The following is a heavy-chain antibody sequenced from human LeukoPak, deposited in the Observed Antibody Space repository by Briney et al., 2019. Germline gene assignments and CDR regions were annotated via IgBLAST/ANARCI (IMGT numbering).Heavy chain of an antibody. V-gene: IGHV3-13*04. CDR2: IGIAGDT. Sequence: GSLRLSCAASEFTFTNYDMHWVRQVTGKGLEWVSAIGIAGDTYYPGSVRGRFTISRENAKNSLYLQMNSLRDGDTAVYYCVRGGSGWYYFDYWGQGTLVTVSS. CDR1: EFTFTNYD. D-gene: IGHD6-19*01. J-gene: IGHJ4*02. CDR3: VRGGSGWYYFDY.